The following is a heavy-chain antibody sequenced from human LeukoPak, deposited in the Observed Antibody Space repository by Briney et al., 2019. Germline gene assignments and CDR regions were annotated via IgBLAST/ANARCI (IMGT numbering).Heavy chain of an antibody. CDR1: GFTFSIYS. CDR2: ISRSSSTI. CDR3: ARDLYPGY. D-gene: IGHD3-16*01. V-gene: IGHV3-48*01. J-gene: IGHJ4*02. Sequence: PGGSPRLSCAASGFTFSIYSMNWVRQAPGKGLEWVSYISRSSSTIHYADSVKGRFTISRDNAKNSLYLQMNSLRAEDTAVYYCARDLYPGYWGQGTLVTVSS.